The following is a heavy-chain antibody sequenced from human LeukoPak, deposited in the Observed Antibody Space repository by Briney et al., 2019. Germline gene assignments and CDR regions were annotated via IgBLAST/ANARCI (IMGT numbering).Heavy chain of an antibody. D-gene: IGHD2-2*03. CDR2: ISGTTITI. J-gene: IGHJ4*02. CDR1: GFTFSSNS. Sequence: GGSLRLSCAASGFTFSSNSLHWVRQAPGKGLEWVSYISGTTITIHYADSVKGRFTISRDNVKNSLYLQMNSLRAEDTAVYYCARARMDYFDYWGQGTLVTVSS. CDR3: ARARMDYFDY. V-gene: IGHV3-48*04.